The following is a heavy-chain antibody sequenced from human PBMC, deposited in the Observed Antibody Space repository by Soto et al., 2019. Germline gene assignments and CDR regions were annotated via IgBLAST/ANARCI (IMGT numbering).Heavy chain of an antibody. Sequence: QITLKESGPTLVKPTQTLTLTCTFSGFSLNTNGVGVAWIRQPPGKSLECLALVYWDDDKHYSPSLKTRLSIPQDTSNNRVVLTMTNMAPVDTSPYYCARDYSDPPHHSFGLDAWGQGTTVTVSS. CDR2: VYWDDDK. CDR1: GFSLNTNGVG. V-gene: IGHV2-5*02. J-gene: IGHJ6*02. CDR3: ARDYSDPPHHSFGLDA. D-gene: IGHD1-26*01.